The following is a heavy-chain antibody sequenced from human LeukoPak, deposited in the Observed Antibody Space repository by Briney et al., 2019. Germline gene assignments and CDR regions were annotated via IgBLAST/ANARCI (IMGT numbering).Heavy chain of an antibody. CDR1: GFTVSSNY. V-gene: IGHV3-53*01. Sequence: PGGSLRLSCAASGFTVSSNYMSWVRQAPGKGLEWVSVIYSGGSTYYADSVKGRFTISRDNSKNTLYLQMNSLRAEDTAVYYCALYYYDSSAFPHDYWGQGTLVTVSS. J-gene: IGHJ4*02. CDR3: ALYYYDSSAFPHDY. CDR2: IYSGGST. D-gene: IGHD3-22*01.